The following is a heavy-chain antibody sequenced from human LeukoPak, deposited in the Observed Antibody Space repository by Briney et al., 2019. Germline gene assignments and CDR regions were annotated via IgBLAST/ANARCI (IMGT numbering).Heavy chain of an antibody. D-gene: IGHD5-18*01. Sequence: GGSLRLSCTTSGFTFGDYAMSWFRQAPGKGLEWITFIRAKAYGGTTEYAASVKGRFTISRDDSKSIAYQQMNSLRTEDTAVYYCTGHTIRYGYGYWGQGNLVTVSS. CDR2: IRAKAYGGTT. J-gene: IGHJ4*02. CDR3: TGHTIRYGYGY. CDR1: GFTFGDYA. V-gene: IGHV3-49*03.